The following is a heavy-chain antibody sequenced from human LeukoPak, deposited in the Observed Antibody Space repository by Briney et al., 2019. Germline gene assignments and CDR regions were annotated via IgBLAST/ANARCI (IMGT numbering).Heavy chain of an antibody. V-gene: IGHV5-51*01. D-gene: IGHD3-22*01. CDR2: IYPGDSDT. CDR3: ARVNYYDSSGHYYYYYGMDV. Sequence: GESLKISCKGSGYSFTSYWIGWVRQMPGKGLEWMGIIYPGDSDTRYSPSFQGQVTISADKSICTAYLQWSSLKASDTAMYYCARVNYYDSSGHYYYYYGMDVWGQGTTVTVSS. CDR1: GYSFTSYW. J-gene: IGHJ6*02.